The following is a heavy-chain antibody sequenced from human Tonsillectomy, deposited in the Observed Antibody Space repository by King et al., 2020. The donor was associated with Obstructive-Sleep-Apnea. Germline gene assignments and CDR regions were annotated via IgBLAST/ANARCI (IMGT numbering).Heavy chain of an antibody. CDR2: IYYTGDT. Sequence: VQLQESGPGLVKPSETLSLICTVSGGSVSSGSYYWSWIRQTPGEGLEWIGYIYYTGDTNYNPSLKSRVTISVDTSKNQFSLILSSVTAADTAVYYCTIDSVVYSGMDVWGQGTTVTVSS. V-gene: IGHV4-61*01. CDR1: GGSVSSGSYY. CDR3: TIDSVVYSGMDV. D-gene: IGHD3-22*01. J-gene: IGHJ6*02.